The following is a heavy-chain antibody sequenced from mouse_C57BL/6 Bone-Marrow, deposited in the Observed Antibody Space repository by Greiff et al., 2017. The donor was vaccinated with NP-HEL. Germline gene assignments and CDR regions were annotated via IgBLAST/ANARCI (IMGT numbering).Heavy chain of an antibody. CDR1: GYTFTSYW. CDR3: ARSHGYYPYYFDY. J-gene: IGHJ2*01. V-gene: IGHV1-7*01. Sequence: QVHVKQSGAELAKPGASVKLSCKASGYTFTSYWMHWVKQRPGQGLEWIGYINPSSGYTKYNQKFKDKATLTADKSSSTAYMQLSSLTYEDSAVYYCARSHGYYPYYFDYWGQGTTLTVSS. D-gene: IGHD2-3*01. CDR2: INPSSGYT.